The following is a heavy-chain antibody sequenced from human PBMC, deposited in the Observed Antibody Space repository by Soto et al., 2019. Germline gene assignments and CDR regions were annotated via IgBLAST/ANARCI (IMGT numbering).Heavy chain of an antibody. CDR2: IYHSGST. Sequence: SETLSLTCAVSSGSISSSNWWSWVRQPPGKGLEWIGEIYHSGSTNYNPSLKSRVTISVDKSKNQFSLKLSSVTAADTAVYYCARRLAYCGGDCQKYYFDYWGQGTLVTVSS. CDR1: SGSISSSNW. CDR3: ARRLAYCGGDCQKYYFDY. V-gene: IGHV4-4*02. J-gene: IGHJ4*02. D-gene: IGHD2-21*01.